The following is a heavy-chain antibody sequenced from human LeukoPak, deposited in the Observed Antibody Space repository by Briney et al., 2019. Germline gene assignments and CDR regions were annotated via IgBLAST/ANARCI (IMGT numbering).Heavy chain of an antibody. D-gene: IGHD1-1*01. J-gene: IGHJ4*02. Sequence: PGGSLRLSCAASGFTFTNYAMTWVRQAPGKGLEWISGISKSGDITFYADSVKGRFTISRDTSKSAVYLQMNNLRAEDTAIYYCVKDASTTNNFYFFDYWGQGALATVSS. CDR2: ISKSGDIT. CDR1: GFTFTNYA. V-gene: IGHV3-23*01. CDR3: VKDASTTNNFYFFDY.